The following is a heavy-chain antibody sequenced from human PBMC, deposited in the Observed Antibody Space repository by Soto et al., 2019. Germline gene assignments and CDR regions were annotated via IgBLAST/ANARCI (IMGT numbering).Heavy chain of an antibody. J-gene: IGHJ4*02. CDR1: GFNFIRKY. CDR3: ARGLYDSWSFYFDF. CDR2: LYSGGTT. D-gene: IGHD3-10*01. V-gene: IGHV3-53*01. Sequence: EVQLVESGGGLIQPGGSLRLSCAASGFNFIRKYMIWVRQAPGKGLEWVSILYSGGTTYYADPVKGRFTISRDTSENTLYLQMNSLRAEDTAVYYCARGLYDSWSFYFDFWGQGTLVTVSS.